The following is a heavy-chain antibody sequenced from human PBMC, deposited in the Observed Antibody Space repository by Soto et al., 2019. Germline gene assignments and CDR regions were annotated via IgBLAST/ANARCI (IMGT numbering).Heavy chain of an antibody. CDR2: ISSNGGST. CDR1: GFTFSSYA. D-gene: IGHD2-15*01. Sequence: EVQLVESGGGLVQPGGSLRLSYAASGFTFSSYAMHWVRQAPGKGLEYVSAISSNGGSTYYANSVKGRFTISRDNSKNTLYLQMGSLRAEDMAVYYCAREVGYCSGGSCYLGPHFDYWGQGTLVTVSS. CDR3: AREVGYCSGGSCYLGPHFDY. V-gene: IGHV3-64*01. J-gene: IGHJ4*02.